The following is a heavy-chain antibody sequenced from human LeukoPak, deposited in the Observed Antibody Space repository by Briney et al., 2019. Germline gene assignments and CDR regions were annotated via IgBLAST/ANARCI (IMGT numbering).Heavy chain of an antibody. V-gene: IGHV1-8*01. CDR3: ARGEYSSSWYPFDN. D-gene: IGHD6-13*01. Sequence: EASVKVSCKTSGYTFTGYDINWVRQAPGQGLEWMGWMKSNSGGTHFAQKFQGRVTMTRNTSISTAFMELSSLRSEDTAVYYCARGEYSSSWYPFDNWGQGSLVTVSS. J-gene: IGHJ4*02. CDR1: GYTFTGYD. CDR2: MKSNSGGT.